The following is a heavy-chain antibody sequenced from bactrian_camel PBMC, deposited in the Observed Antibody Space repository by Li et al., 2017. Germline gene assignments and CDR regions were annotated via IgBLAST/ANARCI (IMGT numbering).Heavy chain of an antibody. CDR3: ATGLYSDYGGFHEYTY. D-gene: IGHD4*01. CDR2: LWTGNGRT. CDR1: GYTSTSYR. V-gene: IGHV3S40*01. J-gene: IGHJ4*01. Sequence: VQLVESGGGLVQPGGSLRLSCRVSGYTSTSYRMGWFRQPLGKDNEGLAALWTGNGRTFYADSVKGRFTVSQDNAKNTAYLQMNSLKTEDTAVYYCATGLYSDYGGFHEYTYWGQGTQVTVS.